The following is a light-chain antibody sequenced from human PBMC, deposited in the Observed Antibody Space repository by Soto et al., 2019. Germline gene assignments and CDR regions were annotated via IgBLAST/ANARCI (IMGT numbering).Light chain of an antibody. J-gene: IGKJ4*01. Sequence: EIVLTQSPDTLSLSPGESATLSCRASRSVSSNYLAWYQQKPGQAPRLLVAGTTSRATGIPDRFSGSGSGTAFTLTISGLDPEDFAVYYCQQFSSSPPGVTFGGG. CDR3: QQFSSSPPGVT. CDR1: RSVSSNY. V-gene: IGKV3-20*01. CDR2: GTT.